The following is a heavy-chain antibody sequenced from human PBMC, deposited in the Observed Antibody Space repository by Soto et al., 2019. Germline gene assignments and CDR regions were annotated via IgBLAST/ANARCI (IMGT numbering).Heavy chain of an antibody. J-gene: IGHJ4*02. CDR2: ISPNSGDT. D-gene: IGHD6-25*01. V-gene: IGHV1-18*01. CDR1: GYTFSSYG. Sequence: QVQLVQSEGEVRQPGASVKVSCKASGYTFSSYGIIWVRQAPGQGLEWMGYISPNSGDTRYEPNLQGRVTMTTDTSTTTAYMELRSLTSDDTAVYYCAREMWTRSGPQNFFDYWGLGALVTVSS. CDR3: AREMWTRSGPQNFFDY.